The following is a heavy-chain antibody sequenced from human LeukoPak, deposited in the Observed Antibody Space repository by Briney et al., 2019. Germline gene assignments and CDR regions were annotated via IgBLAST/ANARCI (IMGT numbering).Heavy chain of an antibody. CDR2: ISSSSGYI. CDR1: GFTFSSYS. Sequence: GGSLRLSCAASGFTFSSYSMNWVRQAPGKGLEWVSSISSSSGYIYYADSVKGRFTISRDNAKNSLYLQMNSLRAEDTAVYYCAGGSLLWGAFDIWGQGTMVTVSS. D-gene: IGHD2-2*01. V-gene: IGHV3-21*01. CDR3: AGGSLLWGAFDI. J-gene: IGHJ3*02.